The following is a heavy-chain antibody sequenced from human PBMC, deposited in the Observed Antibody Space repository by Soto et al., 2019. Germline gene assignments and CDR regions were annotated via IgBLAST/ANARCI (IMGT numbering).Heavy chain of an antibody. D-gene: IGHD3-9*01. CDR2: ISAYNGNT. J-gene: IGHJ3*02. CDR1: GYTFTSYG. CDR3: ARVVPYYDILTGPHDAFDI. V-gene: IGHV1-18*01. Sequence: ASVKVSCKASGYTFTSYGISWVRQAPGQGLEWMGWISAYNGNTNYAQKLQGRVTMTTDTSTSTAYMELRSLRSDDTAVYYCARVVPYYDILTGPHDAFDIWGQGTMVTVSS.